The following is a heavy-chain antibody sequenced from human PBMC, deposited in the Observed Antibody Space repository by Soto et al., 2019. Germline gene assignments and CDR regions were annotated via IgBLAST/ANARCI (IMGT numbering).Heavy chain of an antibody. CDR2: IIPIFGTA. Sequence: QVQLVQSGAEVKKPGSSVKVSCKASGGTFSSYAISWVRQAPGQGLEWMGGIIPIFGTANYAQKFQGRVTITADESTSTDYMELSSLRSEDTAVYYCASPEGEQWLVRFDYWGQGTLVTVSS. D-gene: IGHD6-19*01. CDR1: GGTFSSYA. V-gene: IGHV1-69*01. J-gene: IGHJ4*02. CDR3: ASPEGEQWLVRFDY.